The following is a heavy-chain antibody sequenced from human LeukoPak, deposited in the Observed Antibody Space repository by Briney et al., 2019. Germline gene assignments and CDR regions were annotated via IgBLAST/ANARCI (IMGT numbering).Heavy chain of an antibody. CDR1: GASIDSHY. CDR2: VFNGGST. Sequence: SETLSLTCSVSGASIDSHYWSWLRQSPGKGLEWIGYVFNGGSTNYNPSLNSRVTMSLDTSRAQFSLRLSSVTAADTAIYYCASRPADTTWYGVFDYWSQGTLVTVSS. V-gene: IGHV4-59*11. CDR3: ASRPADTTWYGVFDY. D-gene: IGHD3-10*01. J-gene: IGHJ4*02.